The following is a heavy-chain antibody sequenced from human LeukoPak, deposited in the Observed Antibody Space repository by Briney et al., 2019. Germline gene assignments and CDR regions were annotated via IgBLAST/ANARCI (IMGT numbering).Heavy chain of an antibody. Sequence: ASETLSLTCTVSGGSISSYYWSWIRQPPGKGLEWIGYTHYSGTGNYNPSLKSRATISIDTSKNRFSLRLTSVTAADTAVYYCARVRFYDTTGYSTSYYLDYWGQEALVTVSS. CDR3: ARVRFYDTTGYSTSYYLDY. V-gene: IGHV4-59*01. D-gene: IGHD3-22*01. CDR1: GGSISSYY. J-gene: IGHJ4*02. CDR2: THYSGTG.